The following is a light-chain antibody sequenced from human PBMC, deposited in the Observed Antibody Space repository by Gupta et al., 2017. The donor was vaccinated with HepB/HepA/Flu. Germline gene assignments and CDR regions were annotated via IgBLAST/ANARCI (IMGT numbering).Light chain of an antibody. CDR2: EVT. CDR1: THDVGTFNL. Sequence: ASESGSPGQSITISCTGSTHDVGTFNLVSWYQQHPGKVPKLMIYEVTKRPSGVSNRFSGSKSGNTASLTISGLQAEDEADYYCCSYAASYPGAEASYVFGTGTKVTVL. CDR3: CSYAASYPGAEASYV. V-gene: IGLV2-23*02. J-gene: IGLJ1*01.